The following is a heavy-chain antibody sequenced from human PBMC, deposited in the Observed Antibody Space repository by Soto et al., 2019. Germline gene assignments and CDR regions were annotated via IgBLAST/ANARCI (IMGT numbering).Heavy chain of an antibody. CDR3: VRRNKKTTVTHYYYYMDV. CDR1: GYTFTSYG. Sequence: ASVKVSCKASGYTFTSYGISWVRQAPGQGLEWMGWISAYNGNTNYAQKLQGRVTMTTDTSTSTAYMELRSLRSDDTAVYYCVRRNKKTTVTHYYYYMDVWGKGTTVTVSS. D-gene: IGHD4-17*01. V-gene: IGHV1-18*01. J-gene: IGHJ6*03. CDR2: ISAYNGNT.